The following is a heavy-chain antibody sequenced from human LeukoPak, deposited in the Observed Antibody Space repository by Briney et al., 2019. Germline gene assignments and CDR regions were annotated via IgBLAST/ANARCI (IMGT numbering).Heavy chain of an antibody. CDR2: ISTSGGST. D-gene: IGHD2-21*02. CDR3: AKDRLVVTAGDY. Sequence: GGSLRLSCAASGFTFSSSAMSWVRQAPGKGLKWVSGISTSGGSTYYSDSVKGRFTIFRDNSKNMLYLQMNSLRAEDTAVYYCAKDRLVVTAGDYWGQGTMVTVSS. V-gene: IGHV3-23*01. J-gene: IGHJ4*02. CDR1: GFTFSSSA.